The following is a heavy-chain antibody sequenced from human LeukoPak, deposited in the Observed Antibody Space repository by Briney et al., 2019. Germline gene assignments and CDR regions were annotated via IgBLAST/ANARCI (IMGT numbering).Heavy chain of an antibody. J-gene: IGHJ4*02. Sequence: ASVKVSCKASGHTFTSYGISWVRQAPGQGLEWMGWISAYNGNTNYAQKLQGRVTMTTDTSTSTAYMELRSLRSDDTAVYYCGVGTMVRGVITTALDYWGQGTLVTVSS. V-gene: IGHV1-18*01. CDR2: ISAYNGNT. CDR1: GHTFTSYG. CDR3: GVGTMVRGVITTALDY. D-gene: IGHD3-10*01.